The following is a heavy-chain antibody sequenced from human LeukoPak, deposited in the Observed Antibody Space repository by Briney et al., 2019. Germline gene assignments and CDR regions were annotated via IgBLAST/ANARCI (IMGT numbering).Heavy chain of an antibody. CDR3: ARGGGIVVVPAAIPPGYWFDP. J-gene: IGHJ5*02. V-gene: IGHV4-39*01. Sequence: SETLSLTCTVSGGSISSSSYYWGWIRQPPGKGLEWIGSIYYSGSTYYNPSLKSRVTISVDTSKNQFSLKLSSVTAADTAVYYCARGGGIVVVPAAIPPGYWFDPWGQGTLVTVSS. CDR1: GGSISSSSYY. D-gene: IGHD2-2*01. CDR2: IYYSGST.